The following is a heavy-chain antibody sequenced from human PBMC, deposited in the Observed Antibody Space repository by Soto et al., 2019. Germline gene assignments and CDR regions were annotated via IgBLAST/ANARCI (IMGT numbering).Heavy chain of an antibody. V-gene: IGHV1-18*01. CDR3: AKNGQPPYYYYGMDV. CDR1: GYTFTRYG. CDR2: ISGYNGDT. J-gene: IGHJ6*02. D-gene: IGHD2-8*01. Sequence: ASVKVSCKASGYTFTRYGISWVRQAPGQGLEWMGWISGYNGDTDYAQKFQGRVTMTVDTSTTTAFMELTSLTSDDRAVYYCAKNGQPPYYYYGMDVWGQGTTVTVSS.